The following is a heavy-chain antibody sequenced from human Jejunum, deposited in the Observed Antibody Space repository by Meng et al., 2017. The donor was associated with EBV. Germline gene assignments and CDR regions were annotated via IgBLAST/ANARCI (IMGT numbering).Heavy chain of an antibody. J-gene: IGHJ4*02. Sequence: GEVGASGGGLIRPGGSLRLSRAASGFTFSGFWMYWVRQVPGKGLVWISRINGDGSRTTYADSVKDRFTISRDNAKNTLYLQMNSLRAEDTAVYYCAKDRNYYIDYWGQGTLVTVSS. CDR2: INGDGSRT. CDR1: GFTFSGFW. CDR3: AKDRNYYIDY. V-gene: IGHV3-74*01.